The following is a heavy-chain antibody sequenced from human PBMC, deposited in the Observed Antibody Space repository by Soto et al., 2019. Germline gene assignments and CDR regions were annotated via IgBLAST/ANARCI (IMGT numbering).Heavy chain of an antibody. Sequence: QVQLVQSGAEVKKPGASVKVSCEASGYTFTSYGISWVRQAPGQGLEWMGWISAYNGNTNYAQKLQGRVTMTTDTSTSTAYMELRSLRSDDTAVYYCAGDRYYYDSSGYYYYYYYGMDVWGQGTTVTVSS. CDR3: AGDRYYYDSSGYYYYYYYGMDV. CDR1: GYTFTSYG. CDR2: ISAYNGNT. V-gene: IGHV1-18*04. J-gene: IGHJ6*02. D-gene: IGHD3-22*01.